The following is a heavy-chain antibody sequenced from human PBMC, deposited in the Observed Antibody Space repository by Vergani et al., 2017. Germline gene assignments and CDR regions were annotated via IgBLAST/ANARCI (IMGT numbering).Heavy chain of an antibody. D-gene: IGHD2-15*01. Sequence: QVHLVESGGGVVQPGRSLRLSCAASGFTFSSYAMHRVRQAPGKGREWVAVISYDGSNKYYADSVKGRFTISRDNSKNTLYLQMNSLRAEDTAVYYCAGENCSGGSCYSTYFDDWGQGTLVTVSS. J-gene: IGHJ4*02. V-gene: IGHV3-30-3*01. CDR3: AGENCSGGSCYSTYFDD. CDR2: ISYDGSNK. CDR1: GFTFSSYA.